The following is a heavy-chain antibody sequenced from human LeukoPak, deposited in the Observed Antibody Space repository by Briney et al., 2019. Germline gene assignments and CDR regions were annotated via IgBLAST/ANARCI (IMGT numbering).Heavy chain of an antibody. J-gene: IGHJ6*03. CDR3: ARWYSSGWYGYYYYYMDV. CDR1: GYTFTSYD. Sequence: ASVKVSCKASGYTFTSYDINWVRQATGQGLEWMGWMNPNSGNTGYAQKFQGRVTITRNTSISTAYMELSSLRSEDTAVYYCARWYSSGWYGYYYYYMDVWGKGTTVTVSS. V-gene: IGHV1-8*03. CDR2: MNPNSGNT. D-gene: IGHD6-19*01.